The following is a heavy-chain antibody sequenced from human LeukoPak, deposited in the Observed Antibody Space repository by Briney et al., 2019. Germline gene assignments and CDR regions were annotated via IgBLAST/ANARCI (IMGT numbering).Heavy chain of an antibody. V-gene: IGHV4-39*07. Sequence: SETLSLTCTVSGGSISSSSYYWGWIRQPPGKGLEWIGSIYYSGSTYYNPSLKSRVTISVDTSKKQFSLKLSSVTAADTAVYYCARVGSITMIVVVDYWGQGTLVTVSS. CDR2: IYYSGST. D-gene: IGHD3-22*01. CDR3: ARVGSITMIVVVDY. CDR1: GGSISSSSYY. J-gene: IGHJ4*02.